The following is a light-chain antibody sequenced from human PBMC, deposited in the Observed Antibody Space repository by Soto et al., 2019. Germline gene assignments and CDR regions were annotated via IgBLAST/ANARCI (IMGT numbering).Light chain of an antibody. CDR1: KIGSKS. CDR3: QVWDGSTDRGGV. CDR2: NDN. V-gene: IGLV3-21*02. J-gene: IGLJ3*02. Sequence: SYELAQKPSLSVAPGQTARITCGGNKIGSKSVHWYQQKPGLAPVLVVYNDNDRPSGIPERFSGSNSDSTATLTISRVEVGDEADYSCQVWDGSTDRGGVFGGGTKLTVL.